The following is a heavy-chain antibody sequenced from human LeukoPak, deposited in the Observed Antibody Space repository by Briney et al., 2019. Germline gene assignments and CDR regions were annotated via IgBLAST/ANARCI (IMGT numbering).Heavy chain of an antibody. V-gene: IGHV3-21*01. CDR2: ISSSSSYI. CDR3: ARGPDHLYVSSFDY. Sequence: PGGSLRLSCAASGFTFSSYSMNWVRQAPGKGLEWVSSISSSSSYIYYADSVKGRFTISRDNAKNSLYLQMNSLRAEDTAVYYCARGPDHLYVSSFDYWGQGTLVTVSS. J-gene: IGHJ4*02. D-gene: IGHD5/OR15-5a*01. CDR1: GFTFSSYS.